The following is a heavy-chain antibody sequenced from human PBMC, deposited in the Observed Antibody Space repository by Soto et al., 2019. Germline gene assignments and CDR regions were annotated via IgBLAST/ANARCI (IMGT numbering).Heavy chain of an antibody. D-gene: IGHD1-26*01. CDR1: GGSFSGYY. CDR2: INHSGST. J-gene: IGHJ4*02. Sequence: SETLSLTCAVYGGSFSGYYWSWIRQPPGKGLEWIGEINHSGSTNYNPSLKSRVTISVDTSKNQFSLKLSSVTAADTAVYYCARAKWELQYYFDYWGQGTLVTVSS. CDR3: ARAKWELQYYFDY. V-gene: IGHV4-34*01.